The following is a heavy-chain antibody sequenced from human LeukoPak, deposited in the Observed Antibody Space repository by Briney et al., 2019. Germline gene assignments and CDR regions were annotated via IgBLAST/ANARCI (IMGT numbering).Heavy chain of an antibody. CDR3: ARAVTTGGY. D-gene: IGHD4-11*01. J-gene: IGHJ4*02. CDR1: GFTFTSYG. CDR2: ISSSSSTI. Sequence: GGSLRLSCAASGFTFTSYGMHWVCQAPGKGLEWVSYISSSSSTIYYADSVKGRFTISRDNAKNSLYLQMNSLRAEDTAVYYCARAVTTGGYWGQGTLVTVSS. V-gene: IGHV3-48*01.